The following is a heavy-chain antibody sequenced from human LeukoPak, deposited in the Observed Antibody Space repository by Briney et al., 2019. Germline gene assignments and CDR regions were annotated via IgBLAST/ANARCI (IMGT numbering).Heavy chain of an antibody. CDR2: INSDGSTT. J-gene: IGHJ4*02. CDR3: ARAGNYYFEY. V-gene: IGHV3-74*01. CDR1: GFTLRTYW. Sequence: PGRSLRLSCAASGFTLRTYWMHWVRQTPGQGLVWVSRINSDGSTTNYADSVKGRFTVSRDNAQNTLYLQMSSLRAEDTAVYYCARAGNYYFEYWGQGALVTVSS. D-gene: IGHD3-10*01.